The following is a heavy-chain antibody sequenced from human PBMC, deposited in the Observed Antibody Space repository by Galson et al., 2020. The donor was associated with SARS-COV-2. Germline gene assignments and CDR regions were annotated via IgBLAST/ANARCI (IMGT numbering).Heavy chain of an antibody. Sequence: ETSETLSLTCTVSGGSISSSSYYWGWIRQPPGKGLEWIGSIYYSGSTYYNPSLKSRVTISVDTSKNQFSLKLSSVTAADTAVYYCASLRIELWCWGSMGCDYWGQGTLVTVSS. CDR3: ASLRIELWCWGSMGCDY. CDR2: IYYSGST. CDR1: GGSISSSSYY. D-gene: IGHD3-10*01. V-gene: IGHV4-39*01. J-gene: IGHJ4*02.